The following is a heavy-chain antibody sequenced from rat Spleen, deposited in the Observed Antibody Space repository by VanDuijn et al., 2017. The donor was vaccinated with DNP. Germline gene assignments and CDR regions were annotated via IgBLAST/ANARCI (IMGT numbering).Heavy chain of an antibody. J-gene: IGHJ2*01. CDR1: GFNFNDYW. D-gene: IGHD1-11*01. CDR2: ITGGSRIT. V-gene: IGHV5S11*01. Sequence: EVQLVESGGGLVQPGRSMKLSCVASGFNFNDYWMGWVRQAPGKGLEWIASITGGSRITSYPDSVKGRFTISRDNAKNTQYLQMDSLRSEETATYYCAKAGGYSPWYFDYWGQGVMVTVSS. CDR3: AKAGGYSPWYFDY.